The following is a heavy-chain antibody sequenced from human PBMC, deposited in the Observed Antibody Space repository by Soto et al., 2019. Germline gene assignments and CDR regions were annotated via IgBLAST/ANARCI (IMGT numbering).Heavy chain of an antibody. D-gene: IGHD3-16*02. CDR2: IYHSGST. Sequence: QVQLQESGPGLVKPSGTLSLTCAVSGGSISSSNWWSWVRQPPGKGLEWIGEIYHSGSTNYNPSLKSRVTISIDKSKNQFSLKLSSVTAADTAVYYCARGQGVWGSYRPIAFDIWGQGTMVTVSS. J-gene: IGHJ3*02. CDR1: GGSISSSNW. V-gene: IGHV4-4*02. CDR3: ARGQGVWGSYRPIAFDI.